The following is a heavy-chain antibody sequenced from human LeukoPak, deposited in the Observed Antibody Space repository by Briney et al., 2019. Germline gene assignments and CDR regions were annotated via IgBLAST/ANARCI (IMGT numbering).Heavy chain of an antibody. CDR3: ARGKSWNYVSDNWFDP. CDR1: GGSISSYY. J-gene: IGHJ5*02. CDR2: INHSGST. Sequence: KPSETLSLTCTVSGGSISSYYWSWIRQPPGKGLEWNGEINHSGSTNYNPSLKSRVTISVDTSKNQFSLKLSSVTAADTAVYYCARGKSWNYVSDNWFDPWGQGTLVTVSS. V-gene: IGHV4-34*01. D-gene: IGHD1-7*01.